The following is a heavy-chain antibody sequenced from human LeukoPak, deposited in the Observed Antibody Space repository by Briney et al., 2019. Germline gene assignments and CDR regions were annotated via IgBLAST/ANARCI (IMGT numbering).Heavy chain of an antibody. J-gene: IGHJ4*02. CDR3: ARRRAQNPRYCSSTSCYGYFDY. V-gene: IGHV4-4*07. CDR1: GGSISTYY. D-gene: IGHD2-2*01. Sequence: PSETLSLTCTDSGGSISTYYWSWIRQPAGKGLEGIGRVYTSGISNYNPSLKSRFTMSVDTPKNQFSLKLRYVTAADTAVYYCARRRAQNPRYCSSTSCYGYFDYWGQGTLVTVSS. CDR2: VYTSGIS.